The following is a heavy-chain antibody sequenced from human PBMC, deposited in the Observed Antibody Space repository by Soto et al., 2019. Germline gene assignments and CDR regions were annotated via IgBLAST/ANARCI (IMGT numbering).Heavy chain of an antibody. CDR1: GGSISSGGYY. D-gene: IGHD3-22*01. CDR2: IYYSGST. CDR3: ARLGASYYYDSSGYYGFAFDI. Sequence: SETLSLTCTVSGGSISSGGYYWSWIRQHPGKGLEWIGYIYYSGSTYYNPSLKSRVTISVDTSKNQFSLKLSSVTAADTAVYYCARLGASYYYDSSGYYGFAFDIWGQGTMVTVS. V-gene: IGHV4-31*03. J-gene: IGHJ3*02.